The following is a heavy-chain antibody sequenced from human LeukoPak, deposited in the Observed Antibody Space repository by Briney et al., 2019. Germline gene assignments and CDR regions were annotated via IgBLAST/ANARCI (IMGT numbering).Heavy chain of an antibody. CDR2: IRHDGSNT. CDR1: GFTFTNYW. CDR3: AKAQRITIFGVVTSLDY. Sequence: GGSLRLSCAASGFTFTNYWMSWVRQAPGRGLEWVAFIRHDGSNTNYADFVKGRFTISRDNAKNSLYLQMNSLRAEDTAVYYCAKAQRITIFGVVTSLDYWGQGTLVTVSS. J-gene: IGHJ4*02. D-gene: IGHD3-3*01. V-gene: IGHV3-7*01.